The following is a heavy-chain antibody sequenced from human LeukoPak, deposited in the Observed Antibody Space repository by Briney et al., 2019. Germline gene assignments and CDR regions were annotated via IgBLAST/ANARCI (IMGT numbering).Heavy chain of an antibody. V-gene: IGHV1-58*02. CDR1: GFTFTIST. CDR2: IVVGSGNT. J-gene: IGHJ4*02. Sequence: SVKVSCKASGFTFTISTIQWVRQARGQRIEWIGWIVVGSGNTNYAQKFQERVIITSDMSTTTVYMELSSVRSEDTAVYYCAGTPWFGELTLDYWGQGTLVTVSS. CDR3: AGTPWFGELTLDY. D-gene: IGHD3-10*01.